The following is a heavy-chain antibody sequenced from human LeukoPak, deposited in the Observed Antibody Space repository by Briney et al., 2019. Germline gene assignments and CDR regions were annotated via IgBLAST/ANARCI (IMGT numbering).Heavy chain of an antibody. D-gene: IGHD3-9*01. J-gene: IGHJ4*02. Sequence: SETLSLTCAVYGGSFSGYYWSWIRQPPGKGLEWIGEINHSGSTNYNPSLKSRVTISVDTSKNQFSLKLSSVTAADTAVYYCARGLRYYDILTGYYTYCFDYWGQGTLVTVSS. V-gene: IGHV4-34*01. CDR3: ARGLRYYDILTGYYTYCFDY. CDR2: INHSGST. CDR1: GGSFSGYY.